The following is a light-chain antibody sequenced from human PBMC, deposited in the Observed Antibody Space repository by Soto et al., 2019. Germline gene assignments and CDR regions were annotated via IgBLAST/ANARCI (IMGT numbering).Light chain of an antibody. J-gene: IGKJ5*01. CDR1: HSVSSSY. V-gene: IGKV3-20*01. Sequence: EIVLTQSPGTLSLSPGERATLSCRASHSVSSSYLAWYQQKPGQAPSLLIYGASSRATGIADRFSGSGSGTDFTLTISRLEPEDFEVYYCQQYGSSPPITFGQGTRLEIK. CDR3: QQYGSSPPIT. CDR2: GAS.